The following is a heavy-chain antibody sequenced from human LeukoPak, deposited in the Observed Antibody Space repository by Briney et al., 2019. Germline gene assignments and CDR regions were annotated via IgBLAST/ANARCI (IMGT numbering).Heavy chain of an antibody. J-gene: IGHJ5*02. CDR2: IYHSGST. CDR1: GDSISSGGYY. Sequence: PSQTLSLTCTVSGDSISSGGYYWSWLRQPPGKGLEWIGYIYHSGSTSYNPSLKSRVTISVDRSRNQFSLKLASVTAADTAVYYCAGDNPWNWFDPWGQGTLVTVSS. CDR3: AGDNPWNWFDP. V-gene: IGHV4-30-2*01.